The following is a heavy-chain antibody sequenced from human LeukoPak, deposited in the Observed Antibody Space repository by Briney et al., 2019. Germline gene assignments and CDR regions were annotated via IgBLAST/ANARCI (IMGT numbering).Heavy chain of an antibody. J-gene: IGHJ4*02. CDR1: GYSLTSYW. CDR3: ARSKEVVPAAIDY. V-gene: IGHV5-51*01. Sequence: GESLKISCKGSGYSLTSYWIGWVRRMPGKGLEWMGIIYPGDSDTRYSPSFQGQVTISADKSISTAYLQWSSLKASDTAMYYCARSKEVVPAAIDYWGQGTLVTVSS. CDR2: IYPGDSDT. D-gene: IGHD2-2*02.